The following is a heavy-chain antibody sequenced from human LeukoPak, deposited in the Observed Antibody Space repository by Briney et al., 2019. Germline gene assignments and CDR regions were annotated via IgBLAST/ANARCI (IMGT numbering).Heavy chain of an antibody. CDR3: ARWGVQEWDY. Sequence: SETLTLTCTVSGGSISSYYWSWIRQPPGKGLEWIGYIYYTGSTSYNPSLKSRVTMSIDTSQNQFSLKLSSVTAADTAVYYCARWGVQEWDYWGQGTLVTVSS. D-gene: IGHD3-3*01. CDR2: IYYTGST. V-gene: IGHV4-59*01. CDR1: GGSISSYY. J-gene: IGHJ4*02.